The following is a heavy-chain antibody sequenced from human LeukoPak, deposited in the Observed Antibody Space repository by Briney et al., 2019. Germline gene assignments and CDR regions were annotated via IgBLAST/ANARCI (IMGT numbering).Heavy chain of an antibody. J-gene: IGHJ6*03. D-gene: IGHD3-9*01. CDR2: LYYSGST. CDR1: VGSPCNYY. V-gene: IGHV4-59*01. Sequence: SESLSLTCTLSVGSPCNYYSSSICQPPREGLWSIGYLYYSGSTNYNPSLKSRVTISVGTSKKQFSMKLSSVTAADTAVYYCARDRRGDYDILTGYYYHYYYYYMDVWGKGTTVTVSS. CDR3: ARDRRGDYDILTGYYYHYYYYYMDV.